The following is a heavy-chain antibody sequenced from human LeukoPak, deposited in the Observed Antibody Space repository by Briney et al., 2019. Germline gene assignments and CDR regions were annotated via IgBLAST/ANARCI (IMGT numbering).Heavy chain of an antibody. D-gene: IGHD3-22*01. V-gene: IGHV3-74*01. CDR3: SRAVRTHPPADY. J-gene: IGHJ4*02. Sequence: PGGSLRLSCAASGFSFSSYWMHWVRQAPGKGLEWVSCINSDGSSTTYFDSVKGRLTISRDNAKNTLYLQMNRLRADDTAVYYCSRAVRTHPPADYWGPGTQVTVSS. CDR1: GFSFSSYW. CDR2: INSDGSST.